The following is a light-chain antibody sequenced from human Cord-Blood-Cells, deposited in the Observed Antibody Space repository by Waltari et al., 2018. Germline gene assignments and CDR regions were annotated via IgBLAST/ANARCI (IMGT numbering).Light chain of an antibody. J-gene: IGKJ4*01. Sequence: DIVMTQSPLSLPVTPGESAYISCRSSQSLLHSNGYNYLDWYLQKPGQSPQLLIYLGSNRASGVPDRFSGSGSGTDFTLKISRVEAEDVGVYYCMQALQTRLTFGGGTKVEIK. CDR1: QSLLHSNGYNY. V-gene: IGKV2-28*01. CDR3: MQALQTRLT. CDR2: LGS.